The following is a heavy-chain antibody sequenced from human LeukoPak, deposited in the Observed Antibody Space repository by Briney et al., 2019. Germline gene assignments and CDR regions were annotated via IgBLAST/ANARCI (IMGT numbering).Heavy chain of an antibody. CDR2: IIPIFGTA. V-gene: IGHV1-69*01. CDR3: ARDLGLYGGNSALDY. J-gene: IGHJ4*02. D-gene: IGHD4-23*01. Sequence: SVKVSCKASGGTFSNYAISWVRQAPGQGLEWMGGIIPIFGTANYAQKFQGRVTITADESTSTAYMELSSLRSEDTAVYYCARDLGLYGGNSALDYWGQGTLVTVSS. CDR1: GGTFSNYA.